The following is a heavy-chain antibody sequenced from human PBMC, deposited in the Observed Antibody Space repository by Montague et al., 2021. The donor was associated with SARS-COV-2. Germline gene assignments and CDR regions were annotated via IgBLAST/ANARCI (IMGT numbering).Heavy chain of an antibody. CDR1: GFTFSSFS. V-gene: IGHV3-21*01. Sequence: SLRLSCAASGFTFSSFSMNWVRQAPGKGLEWVAIIGSSSSYIYYADSVKGRFTISRGNAKNSLYLQMNSLRGDDTAIYYCAREAAPQYCAGGSCYQPEDFWGQGTQVTVSS. CDR2: IGSSSSYI. J-gene: IGHJ4*02. CDR3: AREAAPQYCAGGSCYQPEDF. D-gene: IGHD2-15*01.